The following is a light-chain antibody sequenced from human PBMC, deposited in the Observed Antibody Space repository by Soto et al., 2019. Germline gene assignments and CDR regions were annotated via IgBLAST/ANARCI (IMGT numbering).Light chain of an antibody. CDR2: APC. CDR1: QNISTY. J-gene: IGKJ4*01. CDR3: QKYDNAPLT. V-gene: IGKV1-27*01. Sequence: DIQMTQAPSSLSASVGDRATITCRARQNISTYLAWYQQKPGQVPKLLISAPCTLQSGVPPRFSGSGSGTDFTLTISSLQPEDVATYYCQKYDNAPLTFGGGTKVEIK.